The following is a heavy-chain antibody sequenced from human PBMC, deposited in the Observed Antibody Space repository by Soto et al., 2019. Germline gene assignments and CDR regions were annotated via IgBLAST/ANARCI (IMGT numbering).Heavy chain of an antibody. V-gene: IGHV4-39*01. J-gene: IGHJ5*02. CDR2: IYYSGST. CDR1: GGSISSSSYY. D-gene: IGHD2-2*01. Sequence: SETLSLTCTVSGGSISSSSYYWGWIRQPPGKGLEWIGSIYYSGSTYYNPSLKSRVTISVDTSKNQFSLKLSSVTAADTAVYYCAGSIVVVPAAIRTLTGTTIWFDPWGQGTLVTVSS. CDR3: AGSIVVVPAAIRTLTGTTIWFDP.